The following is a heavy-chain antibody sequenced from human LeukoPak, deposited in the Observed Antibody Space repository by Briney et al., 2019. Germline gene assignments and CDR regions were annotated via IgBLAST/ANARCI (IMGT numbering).Heavy chain of an antibody. V-gene: IGHV1-69*13. CDR3: ARGRVDHGWYSSGWFDY. Sequence: ASVKVSCKASGGTFSSYAISWVRQAPGQGLEWMGGIIPIFGTANYAQKFQGRVTITADESTSTAYMELSSLRSEDTAVYYCARGRVDHGWYSSGWFDYWGQGTLVTVSS. CDR1: GGTFSSYA. J-gene: IGHJ4*02. D-gene: IGHD6-19*01. CDR2: IIPIFGTA.